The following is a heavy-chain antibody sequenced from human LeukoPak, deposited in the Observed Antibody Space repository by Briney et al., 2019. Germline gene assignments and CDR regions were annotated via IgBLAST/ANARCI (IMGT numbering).Heavy chain of an antibody. D-gene: IGHD2-21*02. Sequence: SETLSLTCAVSGFSISIGYYWGWIRPPPGKGLEWIGSIFHSGDTYYNPSLKSRVTMSVDTSKNKFSLRLTSVTAADTAVYYCARIAVTAGRHTWFDPWGQGALVTVSS. V-gene: IGHV4-38-2*01. J-gene: IGHJ5*02. CDR1: GFSISIGYY. CDR2: IFHSGDT. CDR3: ARIAVTAGRHTWFDP.